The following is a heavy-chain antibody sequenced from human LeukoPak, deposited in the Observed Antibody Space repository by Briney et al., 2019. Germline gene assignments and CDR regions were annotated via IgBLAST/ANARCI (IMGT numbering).Heavy chain of an antibody. CDR1: GGTFSSYA. J-gene: IGHJ4*02. CDR2: IIPIFGTA. Sequence: ASVKVTCKASGGTFSSYAISWVRQAPGQGLEWMGRIIPIFGTANYAQKFQGRVTITTDESTSTAYMELSSLRSEDTAVYYCARLSTGVVPAARDYWGQGTLVTVSS. CDR3: ARLSTGVVPAARDY. D-gene: IGHD2-2*01. V-gene: IGHV1-69*05.